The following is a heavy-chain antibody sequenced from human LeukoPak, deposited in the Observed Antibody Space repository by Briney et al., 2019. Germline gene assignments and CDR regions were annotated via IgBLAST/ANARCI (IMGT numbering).Heavy chain of an antibody. J-gene: IGHJ4*02. V-gene: IGHV1-8*01. CDR1: GYTFTSYD. D-gene: IGHD3-10*01. CDR2: MNPNSGNT. CDR3: ARAPPFYYYGSGSYYLDY. Sequence: GASVKVSCKASGYTFTSYDINWVRQATGQGLEWMGWMNPNSGNTGYAQKFQGRVTMTRNTSISTAYMELSSLRSEDTAVYYCARAPPFYYYGSGSYYLDYWGQGTLVTVSS.